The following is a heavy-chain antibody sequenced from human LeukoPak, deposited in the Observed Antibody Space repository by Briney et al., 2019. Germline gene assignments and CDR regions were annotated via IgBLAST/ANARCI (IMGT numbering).Heavy chain of an antibody. V-gene: IGHV2-5*02. Sequence: SGATLVKPPQTLTLTCTFSGFSLSTSGVGVGWIRQPPGKALEWFAFIYWDDDKRYSPSLKSRLTITKDPYKNQVVLTMTNMDPVDTATYYCGVLLRAFDYWGQGTLVTVSS. CDR3: GVLLRAFDY. CDR2: IYWDDDK. J-gene: IGHJ4*02. CDR1: GFSLSTSGVG. D-gene: IGHD3-10*01.